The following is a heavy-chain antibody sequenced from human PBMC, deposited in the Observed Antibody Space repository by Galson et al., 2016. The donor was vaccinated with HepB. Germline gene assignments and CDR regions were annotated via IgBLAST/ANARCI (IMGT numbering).Heavy chain of an antibody. Sequence: SLRLSCAASGFTFSNAYMKWVRQAPGKGLEWVGRMKSKTDGGTTDYAAPVKDRFTISRDDSKNTLYLEMNSLKTEDTAVYYCTTESRVVVAAGQGWGQGTLVTVSS. CDR2: MKSKTDGGTT. D-gene: IGHD2-15*01. V-gene: IGHV3-15*01. CDR3: TTESRVVVAAGQG. J-gene: IGHJ4*01. CDR1: GFTFSNAY.